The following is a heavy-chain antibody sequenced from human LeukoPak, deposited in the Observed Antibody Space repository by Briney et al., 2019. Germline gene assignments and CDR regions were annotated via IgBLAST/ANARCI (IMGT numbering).Heavy chain of an antibody. CDR1: GFTFSSYS. V-gene: IGHV3-21*01. Sequence: PGGSLRLSCAASGFTFSSYSMNWVRQAPGKGLEGVSSISSSSSYIYYADSVKGRFTISRDNAKNSLYLQMNSLRAEDTAVYYCARRYCGGDCQYYYYGMDVWGQGTTVTVSS. CDR3: ARRYCGGDCQYYYYGMDV. CDR2: ISSSSSYI. D-gene: IGHD2-21*02. J-gene: IGHJ6*02.